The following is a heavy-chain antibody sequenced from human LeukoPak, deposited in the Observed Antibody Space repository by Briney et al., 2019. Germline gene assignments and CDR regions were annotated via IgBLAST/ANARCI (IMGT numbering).Heavy chain of an antibody. CDR1: GFTFSSYW. CDR3: ARATQLLQAFDI. V-gene: IGHV3-74*01. CDR2: INSDGSST. J-gene: IGHJ3*02. D-gene: IGHD2-2*01. Sequence: GGSLRLSCAASGFTFSSYWMHWVRQAPGKGLVWVSRINSDGSSTSYADSVKGRFTISRDNAKNTLYLQMNSLRAEDTAVYYCARATQLLQAFDIWGQGTTVTVSS.